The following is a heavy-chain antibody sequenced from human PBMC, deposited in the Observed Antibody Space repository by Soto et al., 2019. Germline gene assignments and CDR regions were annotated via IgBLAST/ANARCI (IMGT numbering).Heavy chain of an antibody. CDR2: INPNSGGT. J-gene: IGHJ6*02. CDR1: GYTFTGYY. D-gene: IGHD3-10*01. V-gene: IGHV1-2*04. Sequence: QVQLVQSGAEVKKPGASVKVSCKASGYTFTGYYMHWVRQAPEQGLEWMGWINPNSGGTNYAQKFQGWVTMTRDTSISTAYMELSRLRSDDTAVYYCARAPVLLWFGELLPNTPHYYYYGMDVWGQGTTVTVSS. CDR3: ARAPVLLWFGELLPNTPHYYYYGMDV.